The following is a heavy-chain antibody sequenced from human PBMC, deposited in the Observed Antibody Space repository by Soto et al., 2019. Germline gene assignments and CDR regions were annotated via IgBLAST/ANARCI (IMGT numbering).Heavy chain of an antibody. V-gene: IGHV3-74*01. D-gene: IGHD6-19*01. J-gene: IGHJ6*02. Sequence: EVQLVESGGGLVQPGGSLRLSCAASGFTFSSYWMHWVRQAPGKGLVWVSRINSDGSSTSYADSVKGRFTISRDNAKNTVYLRMNSVRAEDTAVYYCASPYMYSSGLYFYGMDVWGQGTTVTASS. CDR2: INSDGSST. CDR1: GFTFSSYW. CDR3: ASPYMYSSGLYFYGMDV.